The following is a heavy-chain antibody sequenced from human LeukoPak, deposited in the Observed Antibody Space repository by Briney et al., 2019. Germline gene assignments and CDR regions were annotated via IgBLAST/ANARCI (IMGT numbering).Heavy chain of an antibody. CDR3: AREPRDTIFGVVIIGYYYYYMDV. Sequence: ASVKVSCKASGYTFTGYYMHWVRQAPGQGLEWMRWINPNSGGTNYAQKFQGRVTMTRDTSISTAYMELSRLRSDDTAVYYCAREPRDTIFGVVIIGYYYYYMDVWGKGTTVTVSS. CDR1: GYTFTGYY. CDR2: INPNSGGT. J-gene: IGHJ6*03. D-gene: IGHD3-3*01. V-gene: IGHV1-2*02.